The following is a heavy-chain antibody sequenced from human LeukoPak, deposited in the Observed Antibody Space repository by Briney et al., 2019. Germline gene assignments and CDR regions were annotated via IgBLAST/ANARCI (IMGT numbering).Heavy chain of an antibody. V-gene: IGHV3-43D*04. CDR1: VFTLDDYA. CDR3: ARDRGLYSSGWYFDY. J-gene: IGHJ4*02. Sequence: GGSLRLSCPPSVFTLDDYAMHCVRQAPGDGREWVSLISWDGGSTYYTDSVKGRFTISRDNSKNSLYLQMNSLRAEDTAVYCCARDRGLYSSGWYFDYWGQGTLVTVSS. CDR2: ISWDGGST. D-gene: IGHD6-19*01.